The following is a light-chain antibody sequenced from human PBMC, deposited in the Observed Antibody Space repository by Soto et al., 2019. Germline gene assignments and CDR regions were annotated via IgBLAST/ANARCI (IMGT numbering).Light chain of an antibody. CDR2: LDSDGSH. V-gene: IGLV4-69*01. Sequence: QSVLTQSPSASASLGASVKLTCTLSSGHSSYAIAWHQQQPEKGPRYLMKLDSDGSHTKGEAIPDRFSGSSSGAERYLTISSLQSEDEADYYCQTWGTGIHVVFGGGTKLPVL. J-gene: IGLJ2*01. CDR1: SGHSSYA. CDR3: QTWGTGIHVV.